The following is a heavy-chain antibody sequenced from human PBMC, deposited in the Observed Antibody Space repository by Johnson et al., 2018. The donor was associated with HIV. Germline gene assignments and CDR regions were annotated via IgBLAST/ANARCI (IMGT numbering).Heavy chain of an antibody. J-gene: IGHJ3*02. V-gene: IGHV3-30*19. CDR1: GFTFSSYG. CDR2: ISYDGSNK. CDR3: ARARDSWSSSWLSRDNAFDI. D-gene: IGHD6-13*01. Sequence: QVQLVESGGGVVQPGGSLRLSCAASGFTFSSYGMHWVRQAPGKGLEWVAVISYDGSNKYYADSVKGRFTISRDNSKNTLYLQMNSLRAEDTAVYYCARARDSWSSSWLSRDNAFDIWGQGTMVTVSS.